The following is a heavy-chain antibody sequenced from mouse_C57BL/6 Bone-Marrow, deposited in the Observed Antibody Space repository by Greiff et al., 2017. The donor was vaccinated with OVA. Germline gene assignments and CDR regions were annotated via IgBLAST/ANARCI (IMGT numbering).Heavy chain of an antibody. D-gene: IGHD1-1*01. J-gene: IGHJ1*03. CDR1: GYTFTSYW. V-gene: IGHV1-55*01. CDR2: IYPGSGST. Sequence: QVQLQQSGAELVKPGASVKMSCKASGYTFTSYWITWVKQRPGQGLEWSGDIYPGSGSTNYNEKFKSKATLTVDTSSSTAYMQLSSLTSEDSAVYYCARRYYGSSYWYFDVWGTGTTVTVSS. CDR3: ARRYYGSSYWYFDV.